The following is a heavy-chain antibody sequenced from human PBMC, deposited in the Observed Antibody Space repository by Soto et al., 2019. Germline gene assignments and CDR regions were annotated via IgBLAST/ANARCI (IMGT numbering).Heavy chain of an antibody. D-gene: IGHD3-22*01. CDR1: GYTFTGYY. Sequence: ASVKVSCKASGYTFTGYYMHWVRQAPGQGLEWMGWINPNSGGTNYAQKFQGRVTMTRDTSISTAYMELSRLRSDDTAVYYCARRTPYYDSSGYYYAEFDYWGQGTLVTVSS. CDR2: INPNSGGT. CDR3: ARRTPYYDSSGYYYAEFDY. J-gene: IGHJ4*02. V-gene: IGHV1-2*02.